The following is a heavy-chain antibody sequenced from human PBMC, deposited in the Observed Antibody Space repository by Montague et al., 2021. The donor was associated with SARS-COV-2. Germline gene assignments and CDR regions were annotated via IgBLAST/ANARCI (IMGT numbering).Heavy chain of an antibody. CDR1: GGSISSYY. V-gene: IGHV4-59*08. J-gene: IGHJ3*02. CDR3: ARRALGYCSSTSCETAFDI. CDR2: IYYSGST. Sequence: SETPSLTCTVSGGSISSYYWSWIRQPPGKGLEWIGYIYYSGSTNYNPSLKSRVTISVDTSKNQFSLKLSSVTAADTAVYYCARRALGYCSSTSCETAFDIWGQGTMVTVSS. D-gene: IGHD2-2*01.